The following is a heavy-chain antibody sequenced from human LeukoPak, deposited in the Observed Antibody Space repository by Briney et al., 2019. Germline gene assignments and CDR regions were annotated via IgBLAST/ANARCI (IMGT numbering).Heavy chain of an antibody. D-gene: IGHD2-8*01. CDR2: IYYSGST. J-gene: IGHJ6*02. Sequence: PSETPSLTCAVSGGSISSSNWWSWVRQPPGKGLEWIGYIYYSGSTNYNPSLKSRVTISVDTSKNQFSLKLSSVTAADTAVYYCARVPGTSGGPYYYGMDVWGQGTTVTVSS. CDR1: GGSISSSNW. CDR3: ARVPGTSGGPYYYGMDV. V-gene: IGHV4-4*02.